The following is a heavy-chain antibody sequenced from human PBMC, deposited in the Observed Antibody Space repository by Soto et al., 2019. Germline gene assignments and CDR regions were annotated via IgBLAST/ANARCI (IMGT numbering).Heavy chain of an antibody. CDR2: IYSGGST. J-gene: IGHJ4*02. V-gene: IGHV3-53*01. CDR3: ARAVREGYYGSSPYYFCY. CDR1: GFTVSSNY. Sequence: GGSLRLSCAASGFTVSSNYMSWVRQAPGKGLAWVSVIYSGGSTYYADSVKGRFTISRDNSKNTLYLQMNSLRAEDTAVYYCARAVREGYYGSSPYYFCYWGQGSLVTVSS. D-gene: IGHD3-22*01.